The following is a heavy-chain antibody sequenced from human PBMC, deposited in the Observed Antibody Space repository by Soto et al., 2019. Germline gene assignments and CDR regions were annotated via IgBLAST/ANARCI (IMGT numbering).Heavy chain of an antibody. CDR3: AREQYYYDISGYYY. CDR2: ISSSSSTI. CDR1: GFTFSSYS. Sequence: PGGSLRLSCAASGFTFSSYSMNWVRQAPGKGLEWVSYISSSSSTIYYADSVKGRFTISRDNAKNSLYLQMNSLRAEDTAVYYCAREQYYYDISGYYYWGQGTLVTVSS. D-gene: IGHD3-22*01. V-gene: IGHV3-48*01. J-gene: IGHJ4*02.